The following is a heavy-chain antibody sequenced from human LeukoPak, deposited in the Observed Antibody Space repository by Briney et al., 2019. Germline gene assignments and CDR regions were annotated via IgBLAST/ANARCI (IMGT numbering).Heavy chain of an antibody. J-gene: IGHJ4*02. Sequence: KPSETLSLTCTVSGGSISSYYWSWIRQPAGKGLEWIGRIYTSGSTNYNPSLKSRVTMSVDTSKNQFSLKLSSVTAADTAVYYCAREITPPGGDYVSLTDYWGQGTLVTVSS. CDR1: GGSISSYY. D-gene: IGHD4-17*01. CDR2: IYTSGST. V-gene: IGHV4-4*07. CDR3: AREITPPGGDYVSLTDY.